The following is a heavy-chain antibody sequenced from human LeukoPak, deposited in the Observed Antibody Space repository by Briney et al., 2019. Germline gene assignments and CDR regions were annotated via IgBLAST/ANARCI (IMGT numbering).Heavy chain of an antibody. CDR2: ISSSGSTI. V-gene: IGHV3-48*03. CDR1: GFTFSSYE. J-gene: IGHJ4*02. D-gene: IGHD4/OR15-4a*01. CDR3: ARVRGGNYQPLNFDY. Sequence: GGSLRLSCAASGFTFSSYEMNWVRQAPGKGLEWVSYISSSGSTIYYADSVKGRFTISRDNAKNSLYLQMNSLRDEDTAVYYCARVRGGNYQPLNFDYWGQGTLVTVSS.